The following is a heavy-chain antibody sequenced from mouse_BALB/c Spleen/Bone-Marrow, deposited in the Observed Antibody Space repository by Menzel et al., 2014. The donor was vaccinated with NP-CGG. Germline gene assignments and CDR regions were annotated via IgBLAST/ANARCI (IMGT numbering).Heavy chain of an antibody. V-gene: IGHV5-9-3*01. CDR1: GFTFSSYA. J-gene: IGHJ3*01. D-gene: IGHD2-4*01. CDR3: ARKSYYDYDGRPWFAY. Sequence: EVKLVESGGGLVKPGGSLKLSCAASGFTFSSYAMSWVRQTPEKRLEWVATISSGGSYTYYPDNVKGRFTISRDNAKNTLYLQMSSLRSEDTAMYYCARKSYYDYDGRPWFAYWGQGTLVTVSA. CDR2: ISSGGSYT.